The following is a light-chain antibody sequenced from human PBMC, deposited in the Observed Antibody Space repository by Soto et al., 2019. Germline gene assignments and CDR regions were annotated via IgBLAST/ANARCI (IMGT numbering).Light chain of an antibody. V-gene: IGLV2-14*01. J-gene: IGLJ1*01. CDR1: SSDVGTRNF. Sequence: QSVLTQPASVSGSPGQSITISCTGTSSDVGTRNFVSWYQQHPGKAPKLMIYQVTNRPSGVSNRFSGSKSGNTASLTISGLQAEDEADYSCSSDTDSTNYVFGTGTKVTVL. CDR2: QVT. CDR3: SSDTDSTNYV.